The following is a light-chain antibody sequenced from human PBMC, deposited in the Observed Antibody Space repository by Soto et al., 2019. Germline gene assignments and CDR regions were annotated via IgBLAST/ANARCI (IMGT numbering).Light chain of an antibody. CDR3: QQYYATPYT. CDR1: QSVLYSSNNKNY. J-gene: IGKJ2*01. V-gene: IGKV4-1*01. Sequence: DIVMTQSPDSLAVSLGERATINCKSSQSVLYSSNNKNYLAWYQQKAGQPPKVLIYWASTRESGVPDRFSGSGSGTDFTLTISSLQAEDVAVYYGQQYYATPYTVGQGTKLEIK. CDR2: WAS.